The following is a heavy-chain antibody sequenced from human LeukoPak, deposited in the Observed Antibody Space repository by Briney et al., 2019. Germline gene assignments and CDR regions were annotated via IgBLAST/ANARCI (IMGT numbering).Heavy chain of an antibody. J-gene: IGHJ5*02. CDR1: GFTVSSNY. D-gene: IGHD3-10*01. Sequence: PGGSLRLSCAASGFTVSSNYMSWVRQAPGKGLEWVSVIYSGGSTYYADSVKGRFTISRDNSKNTLYLQMNSLRAEDTAVYYCARGRNWFGAMRNWFDPWGQGTLVTVSS. V-gene: IGHV3-53*01. CDR3: ARGRNWFGAMRNWFDP. CDR2: IYSGGST.